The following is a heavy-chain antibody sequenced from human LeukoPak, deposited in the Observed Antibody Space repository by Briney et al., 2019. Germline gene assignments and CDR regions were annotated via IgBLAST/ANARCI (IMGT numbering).Heavy chain of an antibody. V-gene: IGHV3-11*01. Sequence: GGSLRLSCAASGFTFSDYYMSWIRQAPGKGLEWVSYISSSGSTIYYADSVKGRFTISRDNAKNSLYLQTNSLRAEDTAVYYCARDRKYYYDSSGLIDYWGQGTLVTVSS. J-gene: IGHJ4*02. CDR3: ARDRKYYYDSSGLIDY. CDR2: ISSSGSTI. D-gene: IGHD3-22*01. CDR1: GFTFSDYY.